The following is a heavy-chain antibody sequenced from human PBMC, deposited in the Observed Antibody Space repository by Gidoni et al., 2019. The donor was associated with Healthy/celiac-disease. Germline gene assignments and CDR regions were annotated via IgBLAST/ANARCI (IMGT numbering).Heavy chain of an antibody. CDR1: GFHFSSYE. Sequence: EVQLVDSVGGLVHPVGSLSISCDASGFHFSSYEMNWVRQAPGKGLEWGSYISSSGNTIYYADYVKGRFTIYRDNAKNSLDLQMSSLRAEDTAVYYCARAEGRYCSSTSCYRDAFDIWGQGTMVTVSS. CDR3: ARAEGRYCSSTSCYRDAFDI. J-gene: IGHJ3*02. D-gene: IGHD2-2*02. V-gene: IGHV3-48*03. CDR2: ISSSGNTI.